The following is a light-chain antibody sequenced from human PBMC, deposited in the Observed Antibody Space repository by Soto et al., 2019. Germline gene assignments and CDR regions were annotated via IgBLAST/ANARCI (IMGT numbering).Light chain of an antibody. CDR2: DAS. J-gene: IGKJ5*01. CDR1: QSVSSY. Sequence: EIVLTQSPATLSLSPGERATLSCRASQSVSSYLAWYQQKPGQAPRLLIYDASNRATGIPARFSGSGSGTDFTLTISSLEPEDFAVYYCQQRYRWPPITFGQGTRLETK. V-gene: IGKV3-11*01. CDR3: QQRYRWPPIT.